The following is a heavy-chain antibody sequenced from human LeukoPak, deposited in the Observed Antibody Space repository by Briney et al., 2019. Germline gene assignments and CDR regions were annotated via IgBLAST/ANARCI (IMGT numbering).Heavy chain of an antibody. CDR2: IYYSGST. Sequence: PSETLSLTCTVSGGSISSSSYYWAWIRQPPGKGLEWIGNIYYSGSTYYNPSLKSRVTISVDTSKNQFSLNLSSVTAADTAVYYCARAKYNSGGNCFDPWGQGTLVTVSS. D-gene: IGHD6-19*01. J-gene: IGHJ5*02. CDR1: GGSISSSSYY. V-gene: IGHV4-39*07. CDR3: ARAKYNSGGNCFDP.